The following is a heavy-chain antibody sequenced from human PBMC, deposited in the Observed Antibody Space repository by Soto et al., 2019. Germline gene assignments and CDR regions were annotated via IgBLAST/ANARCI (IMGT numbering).Heavy chain of an antibody. V-gene: IGHV3-48*02. CDR2: IYSGSSTI. J-gene: IGHJ4*02. CDR1: GCTVSSNY. CDR3: AREGYPFDY. Sequence: LRLSCAASGCTVSSNYMSWVRRAPGKGLEWVSVIYSGSSTIYYADSVKGRFTISRDNAKNSLYLQMNSLRDEDTAVYYCAREGYPFDYWGQGTLVTVS. D-gene: IGHD5-12*01.